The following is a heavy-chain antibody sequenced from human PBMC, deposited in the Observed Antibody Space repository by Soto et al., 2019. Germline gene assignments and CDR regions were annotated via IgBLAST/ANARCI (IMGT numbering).Heavy chain of an antibody. CDR3: ARADWNHMNYYYYYGMDV. J-gene: IGHJ6*02. CDR1: GGSISSGGYY. Sequence: PSETLSLTCTVSGGSISSGGYYWSWIRQHPGKGLEWIGYIYYSGSTYYNPSLKSRVTISVDTSKNQFSLKLSSVTAADTAVYYCARADWNHMNYYYYYGMDVWGQGTTVTVSS. CDR2: IYYSGST. D-gene: IGHD1-1*01. V-gene: IGHV4-31*03.